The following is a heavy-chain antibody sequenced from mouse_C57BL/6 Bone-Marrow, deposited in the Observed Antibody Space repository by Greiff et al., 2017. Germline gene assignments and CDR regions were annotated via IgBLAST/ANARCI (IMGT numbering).Heavy chain of an antibody. CDR2: INPGSGGT. CDR1: GYAFTNYL. Sequence: VQLQQSGAELVRPGTSVKVSCKASGYAFTNYLIEWVKQRPGQGLEWIGVINPGSGGTNYNEKFKGKATLTADKSSSTAYIQLSSLTSEDSAVYFCASSSSWDSWFAYWGQGTVVTVSA. CDR3: ASSSSWDSWFAY. V-gene: IGHV1-54*01. J-gene: IGHJ3*01. D-gene: IGHD1-1*01.